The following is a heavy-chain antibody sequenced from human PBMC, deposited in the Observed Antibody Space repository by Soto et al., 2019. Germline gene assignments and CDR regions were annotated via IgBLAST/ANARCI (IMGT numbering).Heavy chain of an antibody. CDR2: ISSSNSYK. V-gene: IGHV3-11*05. D-gene: IGHD3-9*01. J-gene: IGHJ3*02. CDR3: ARDADILTGSDAFDI. CDR1: GFTFSDYY. Sequence: PGGSLRLSCAASGFTFSDYYMSWIRQAPGKGLEWVSYISSSNSYKNYADSVKGRFTITRDNAKNTLYMQMNSLRAEDTAVYYCARDADILTGSDAFDIWGQGTMVTVS.